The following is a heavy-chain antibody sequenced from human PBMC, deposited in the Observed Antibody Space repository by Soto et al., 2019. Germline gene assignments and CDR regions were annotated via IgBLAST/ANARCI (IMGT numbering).Heavy chain of an antibody. CDR1: GGSFSGYY. J-gene: IGHJ4*02. Sequence: SETLSLTCAVYGGSFSGYYWTCIRQPPGTGLEWIGEINHSGSTNYNPSLKSRVTISVDTSKNQFSLKLTSVTAADTAVYYCARASGPFDYWGQGTQVTVSS. V-gene: IGHV4-34*01. D-gene: IGHD5-12*01. CDR2: INHSGST. CDR3: ARASGPFDY.